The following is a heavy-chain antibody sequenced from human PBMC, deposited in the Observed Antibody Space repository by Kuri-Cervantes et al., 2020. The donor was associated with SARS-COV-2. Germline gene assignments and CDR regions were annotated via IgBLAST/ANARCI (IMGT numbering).Heavy chain of an antibody. CDR3: ARGFLEWLDY. J-gene: IGHJ4*02. CDR2: ISYDGSNK. D-gene: IGHD3-3*01. V-gene: IGHV3-30-3*01. CDR1: GFTFSSYA. Sequence: GGSLRLSCAASGFTFSSYAMHWARQAPGKGLEWVAVISYDGSNKYYADSVKGRFTISRDNSKNTLYLQMNSLRAEDTAVYYCARGFLEWLDYWGQGTLVTVSS.